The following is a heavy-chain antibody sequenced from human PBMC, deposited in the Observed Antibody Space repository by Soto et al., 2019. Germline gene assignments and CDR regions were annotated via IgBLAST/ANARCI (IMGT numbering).Heavy chain of an antibody. CDR3: AREGNLGRWLQPLDF. CDR1: GGTISSWY. D-gene: IGHD5-12*01. J-gene: IGHJ4*02. V-gene: IGHV4-59*01. Sequence: SETLSLTCTVSGGTISSWYWSWIRQPPGKGLEWIGYIYYSGSTNCNPSLKSRVTMSVDTSKNHFSLRLISVTAADTAIYFCAREGNLGRWLQPLDFWGQGTLVTVSP. CDR2: IYYSGST.